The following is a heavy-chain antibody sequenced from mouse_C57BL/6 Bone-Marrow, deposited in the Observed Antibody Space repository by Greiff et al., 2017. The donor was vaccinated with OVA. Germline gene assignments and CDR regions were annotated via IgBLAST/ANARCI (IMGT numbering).Heavy chain of an antibody. CDR3: ARVGYYVLLDY. CDR2: IDPSDSYT. V-gene: IGHV1-50*01. J-gene: IGHJ2*01. CDR1: GYTFTSYW. Sequence: QVQLQQPGAELVKPGASVKLSCKASGYTFTSYWMQWVKQRPGQGLEWIGEIDPSDSYTNYNQKFKGKATLTVDTSSSTAYMQLSSLTSEDSAVYYCARVGYYVLLDYWGQGTTLTVSS. D-gene: IGHD2-3*01.